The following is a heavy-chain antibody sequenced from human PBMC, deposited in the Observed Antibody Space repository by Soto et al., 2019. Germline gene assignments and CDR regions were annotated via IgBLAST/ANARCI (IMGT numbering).Heavy chain of an antibody. J-gene: IGHJ4*02. D-gene: IGHD3-10*01. CDR1: GFTVSSNY. Sequence: GGSLRLSCAASGFTVSSNYMCWVRQAPGKGLEWVSAVYSADRTYYADSVKGRFTISRDNSKNTLFLQMNSLRAEDTAVYYCAREAVFGSTTQPRLDYWGQGTLVTVSS. CDR3: AREAVFGSTTQPRLDY. V-gene: IGHV3-66*01. CDR2: VYSADRT.